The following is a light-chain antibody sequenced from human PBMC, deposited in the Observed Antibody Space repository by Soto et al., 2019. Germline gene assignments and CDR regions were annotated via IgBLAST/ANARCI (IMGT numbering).Light chain of an antibody. CDR2: EVT. V-gene: IGLV2-23*02. CDR1: SSDVGSYNL. CDR3: CSYVPSDTLV. Sequence: QSALTQPASVSGSPGQSITISCTGTSSDVGSYNLVSWYRQSPGRAPQLVIYEVTKRPSGVSSRFSGSKSGTTAFLTISGLQAEDEAEYFCCSYVPSDTLVFGGGTKVTVL. J-gene: IGLJ2*01.